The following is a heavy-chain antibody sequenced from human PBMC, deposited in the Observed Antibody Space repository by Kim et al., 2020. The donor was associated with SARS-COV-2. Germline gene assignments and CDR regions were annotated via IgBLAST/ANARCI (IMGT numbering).Heavy chain of an antibody. Sequence: SETLSLTCGVSSESFSGYYWNWIRQSPGKGLEWIGEINHRGSTDYNPSPKTRVTISIDTSKKQVLLKLISVIAADTAVYYCARSGSSPRCFGWLAPFDT. CDR3: ARSGSSPRCFGWLAPFDT. CDR2: INHRGST. CDR1: SESFSGYY. D-gene: IGHD3-9*01. V-gene: IGHV4-34*01. J-gene: IGHJ5*01.